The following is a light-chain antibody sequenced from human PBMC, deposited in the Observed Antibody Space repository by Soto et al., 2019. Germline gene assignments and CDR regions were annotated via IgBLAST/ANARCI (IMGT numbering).Light chain of an antibody. CDR2: SAS. CDR3: QQYYNWPPFT. J-gene: IGKJ3*01. CDR1: QSVTSS. V-gene: IGKV3-15*01. Sequence: EIVMTPSPATPSLSPGERATPSPRASQSVTSSLARYQQKPGQAPRLLIYSASTRATGIPNRFSGSGSGTEFTLTISSLQSEDFAVYYCQQYYNWPPFTFGPGTKVDIK.